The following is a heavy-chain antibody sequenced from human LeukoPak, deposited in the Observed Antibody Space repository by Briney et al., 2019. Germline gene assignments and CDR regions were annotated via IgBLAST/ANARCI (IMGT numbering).Heavy chain of an antibody. D-gene: IGHD2-15*01. Sequence: PGGSLRLSCAASGFTFDDYAMNWVRQAPGKGLEWVSGITWNSGSTGYADSVKGRFTISRDNAKNSLYLQMNSLRAEDTAVYYCARDTQLAEDYYYGMDVWGQGTTVTVSS. CDR1: GFTFDDYA. V-gene: IGHV3-9*01. J-gene: IGHJ6*02. CDR3: ARDTQLAEDYYYGMDV. CDR2: ITWNSGST.